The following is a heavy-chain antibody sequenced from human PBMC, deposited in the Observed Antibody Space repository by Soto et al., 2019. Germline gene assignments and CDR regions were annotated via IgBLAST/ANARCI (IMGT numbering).Heavy chain of an antibody. CDR3: ARQSHDYGDYGAFDI. Sequence: GESLKISCKGSGYSFTSYWIGWVRQMPGKGLEWMEIIYPGDSDTRYSPSFQGQVTISADKSISTAYLQWSSLKASDTAMYYCARQSHDYGDYGAFDIWGQGTMVTVSS. CDR1: GYSFTSYW. CDR2: IYPGDSDT. V-gene: IGHV5-51*01. D-gene: IGHD4-17*01. J-gene: IGHJ3*02.